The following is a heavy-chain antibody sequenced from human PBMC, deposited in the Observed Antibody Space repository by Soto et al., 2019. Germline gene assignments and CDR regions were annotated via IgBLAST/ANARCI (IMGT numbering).Heavy chain of an antibody. CDR1: SYRMNMASY. V-gene: IGHV4-38-2*01. CDR3: VRYYDFWGVCYKWGWLES. D-gene: IGHD3-3*01. J-gene: IGHJ5*01. CDR2: IYPRGST. Sequence: LSSASSSYRMNMASYCVSLQQGAGKALEWIGSIYPRGSTYYNPSLKSRVTISVDTSKNQFSLKLSSVTAADPAVYYCVRYYDFWGVCYKWGWLESWVKGSLVTGSS.